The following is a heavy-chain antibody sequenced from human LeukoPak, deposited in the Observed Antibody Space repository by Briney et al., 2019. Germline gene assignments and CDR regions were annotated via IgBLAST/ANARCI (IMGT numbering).Heavy chain of an antibody. J-gene: IGHJ4*02. D-gene: IGHD3-16*02. CDR1: GSTFSSYS. CDR3: ARDPLRLGELSFVY. Sequence: GGSLRLSCAASGSTFSSYSMNWVRQAPGKGLEWVSYISSSSSTIYYADSVKGRFTISRDNARKSLYLQMNSLRADDTAVYYCARDPLRLGELSFVYWGQGTLVTVSS. V-gene: IGHV3-48*01. CDR2: ISSSSSTI.